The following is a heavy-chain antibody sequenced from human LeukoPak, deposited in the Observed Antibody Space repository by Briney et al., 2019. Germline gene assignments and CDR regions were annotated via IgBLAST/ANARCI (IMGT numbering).Heavy chain of an antibody. D-gene: IGHD3-16*01. Sequence: SVKVSCKASGGTFSSYAISWVRQAPGQGLEWMGGIIPIFGTANYAQKFQGRVTITADESTSTAYMELSSLRSEDTAVYYCARDPSRHTLSADYYYGMDVWGQGTTVTVSS. CDR1: GGTFSSYA. CDR3: ARDPSRHTLSADYYYGMDV. J-gene: IGHJ6*02. CDR2: IIPIFGTA. V-gene: IGHV1-69*13.